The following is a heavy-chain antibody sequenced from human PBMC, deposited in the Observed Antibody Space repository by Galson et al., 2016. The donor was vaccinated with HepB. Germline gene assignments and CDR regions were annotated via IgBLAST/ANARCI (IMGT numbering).Heavy chain of an antibody. V-gene: IGHV3-48*02. Sequence: SLRLSCAASGFTFSSHTMNWVRQAPGKGLEWVSYISSSSSSICYADSVKGRFTISRDNAKNSLYLQMNSLRDEDTAVYYCATQYCSGGSCYSAAPGYWYFDLCGRGTLVTVAS. CDR2: ISSSSSSI. CDR3: ATQYCSGGSCYSAAPGYWYFDL. CDR1: GFTFSSHT. J-gene: IGHJ2*01. D-gene: IGHD2-15*01.